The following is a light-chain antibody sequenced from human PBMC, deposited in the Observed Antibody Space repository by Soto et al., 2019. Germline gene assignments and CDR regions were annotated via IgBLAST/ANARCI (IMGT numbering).Light chain of an antibody. Sequence: EVVMTQSPLSLPVTLGQPASISCRSSQSLAYIDGNTYLSWFQQRPGQSPRRLIYTVSNRESGVPDRFSGSGSGTDFTLKISRVEAEDVGVYYCMQGTHWPPYTFGQGTKLEIK. CDR3: MQGTHWPPYT. J-gene: IGKJ2*01. CDR2: TVS. CDR1: QSLAYIDGNTY. V-gene: IGKV2-30*01.